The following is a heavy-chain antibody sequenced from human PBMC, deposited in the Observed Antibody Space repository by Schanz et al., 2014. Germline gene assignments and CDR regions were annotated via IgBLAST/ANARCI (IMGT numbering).Heavy chain of an antibody. V-gene: IGHV3-13*01. CDR1: GFTLSNSD. CDR2: IGYLGDT. D-gene: IGHD2-2*01. J-gene: IGHJ4*02. Sequence: EVQLVESGGGLVQPGGSLRLSCAASGFTLSNSDMHWVRQGTGKGLEWVSTIGYLGDTYYPDSVKGRFTISRDNSKNKLYLHMNTLRSEDTAVYYCAKDSTHIDIVLVPTAIDYWGQGTLVTVSS. CDR3: AKDSTHIDIVLVPTAIDY.